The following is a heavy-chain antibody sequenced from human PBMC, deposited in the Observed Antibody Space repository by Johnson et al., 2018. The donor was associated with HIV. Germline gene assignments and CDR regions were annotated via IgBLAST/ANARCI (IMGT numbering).Heavy chain of an antibody. J-gene: IGHJ3*02. CDR3: ARDSGVPGNDAFDI. D-gene: IGHD3-10*01. V-gene: IGHV3-30*02. CDR2: IRYDGSNK. Sequence: QVQLVESGGGLVQPGGSLRLSCEASGFTFSDHYMDWVRQAPGKGLEWVAFIRYDGSNKYYADSVKGRFTISRDNSKNTLYLQINSLRSEDTAVYYCARDSGVPGNDAFDIWGQGTMVTVSS. CDR1: GFTFSDHY.